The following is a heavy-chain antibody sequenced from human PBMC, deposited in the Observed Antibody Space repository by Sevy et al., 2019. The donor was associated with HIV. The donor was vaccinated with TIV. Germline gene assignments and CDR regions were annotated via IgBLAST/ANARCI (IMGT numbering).Heavy chain of an antibody. D-gene: IGHD3-3*01. CDR1: GFTFSSYA. Sequence: GGSLRLSCAASGFTFSSYAMHWVRQAPGKGLEWVAVISYDGSNKYYADSVKGRFTISRDNSKNTLYLQMNSMRAEETAVYYCARVATPYYDFWSGYYGWFDPWGQGTLVTVSS. CDR3: ARVATPYYDFWSGYYGWFDP. CDR2: ISYDGSNK. J-gene: IGHJ5*02. V-gene: IGHV3-30*04.